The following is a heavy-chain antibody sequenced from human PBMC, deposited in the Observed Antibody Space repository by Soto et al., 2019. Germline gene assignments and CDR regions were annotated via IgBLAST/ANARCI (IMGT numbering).Heavy chain of an antibody. D-gene: IGHD4-17*01. Sequence: LRLSCAASGFTFSSYGMHWVRQAPGKGLEWVAVISYDGSNKYYADSVKGRFTISRDNSKNTLYLQMNSLRAEDTAVYYCAKDSTPTVTTFWYYYYGMDVWGQGTTVTVSS. V-gene: IGHV3-30*18. CDR2: ISYDGSNK. J-gene: IGHJ6*02. CDR1: GFTFSSYG. CDR3: AKDSTPTVTTFWYYYYGMDV.